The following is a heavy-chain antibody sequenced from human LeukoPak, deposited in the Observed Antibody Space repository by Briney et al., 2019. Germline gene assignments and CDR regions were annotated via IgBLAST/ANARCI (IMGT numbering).Heavy chain of an antibody. V-gene: IGHV3-9*01. D-gene: IGHD3-10*01. CDR3: AKDSMVRGVPVYFDY. CDR2: ISWNSGSI. Sequence: QPGRSLRLSCAASGFTFDDYAMHWVRQAPGKGLEWVSGISWNSGSIGYADSVKGRFTISRDNAKNSLYLQMNSLRAEDTALYYCAKDSMVRGVPVYFDYWGQGTLVTVSS. J-gene: IGHJ4*02. CDR1: GFTFDDYA.